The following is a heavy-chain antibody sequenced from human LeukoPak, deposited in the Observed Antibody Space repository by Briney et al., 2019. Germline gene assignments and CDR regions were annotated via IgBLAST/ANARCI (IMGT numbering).Heavy chain of an antibody. D-gene: IGHD3-10*01. CDR2: IKSKTDGGTT. V-gene: IGHV3-15*01. CDR1: GFTFSNAC. J-gene: IGHJ4*02. Sequence: GGSLRCSCAASGFTFSNACRSWVRQAPGKGLEWVGRIKSKTDGGTTDYAAPVKGRFTISRDDSENTLFLQMNSLKTEDTAVYYCTTDGLMVRGVMHKDWGPGSLVTVSS. CDR3: TTDGLMVRGVMHKD.